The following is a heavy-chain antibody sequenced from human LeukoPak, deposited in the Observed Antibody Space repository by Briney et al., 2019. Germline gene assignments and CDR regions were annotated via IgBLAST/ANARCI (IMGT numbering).Heavy chain of an antibody. CDR2: IYYSGST. V-gene: IGHV4-59*01. J-gene: IGHJ2*01. CDR1: GGSISSYY. D-gene: IGHD1-26*01. Sequence: PSETLSLTCTVSGGSISSYYWSWIRQPPGKGLEWIGYIYYSGSTNYNPSLKSRVTISVDTSKNQFSLKLSSVTAADTAVYYCARQVSGSYSDWYFDLWGRGTLVTVSS. CDR3: ARQVSGSYSDWYFDL.